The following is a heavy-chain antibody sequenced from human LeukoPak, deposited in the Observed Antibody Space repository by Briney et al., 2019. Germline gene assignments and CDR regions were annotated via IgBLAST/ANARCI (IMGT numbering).Heavy chain of an antibody. CDR3: ARDAIGGEYRSSTSCYTNFDY. J-gene: IGHJ4*02. Sequence: GRSLRLSCAASGFTFSSYAMHWVRQAPGKGLEWVAVISYDGSNKYYADSVKGRFTISRDNSKNTLYLQMNSLRAEDTAVYYCARDAIGGEYRSSTSCYTNFDYWGQGTLVTVSS. V-gene: IGHV3-30-3*01. D-gene: IGHD2-2*02. CDR1: GFTFSSYA. CDR2: ISYDGSNK.